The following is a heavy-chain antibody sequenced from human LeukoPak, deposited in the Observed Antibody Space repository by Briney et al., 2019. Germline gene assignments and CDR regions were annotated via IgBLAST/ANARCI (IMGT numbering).Heavy chain of an antibody. D-gene: IGHD3-22*01. CDR2: IIPIFGTA. CDR3: ARDSRAYDSSGYYYN. J-gene: IGHJ4*02. Sequence: SVKVSCKATGGTFSSYAISWVRQAPGQGLEWMGRIIPIFGTANYAQKFQGRVTITTDESTSTAYMELSSLRSEDTAVYYCARDSRAYDSSGYYYNWGQGTLVTVSS. V-gene: IGHV1-69*05. CDR1: GGTFSSYA.